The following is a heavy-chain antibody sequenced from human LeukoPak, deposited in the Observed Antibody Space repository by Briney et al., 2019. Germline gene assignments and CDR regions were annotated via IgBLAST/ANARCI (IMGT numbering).Heavy chain of an antibody. CDR2: IYHSGST. V-gene: IGHV4-4*02. D-gene: IGHD3-9*01. CDR3: AREGGVGDYDILTGYYVPGDFYYYYMDV. CDR1: GGSISSSNW. J-gene: IGHJ6*03. Sequence: KPSETLSLTCAVSGGSISSSNWWSWIRQPPGKGLEWIGEIYHSGSTNYNPSLKSRVTISVDKSKTQFSLKLSSVTAAGTAVYYCAREGGVGDYDILTGYYVPGDFYYYYMDVWGKGTTVTISS.